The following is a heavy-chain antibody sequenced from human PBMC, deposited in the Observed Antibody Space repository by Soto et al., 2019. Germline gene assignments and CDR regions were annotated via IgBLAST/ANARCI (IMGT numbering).Heavy chain of an antibody. CDR1: GYTFTSYY. V-gene: IGHV1-46*01. J-gene: IGHJ6*02. D-gene: IGHD3-3*01. Sequence: GASVKVSCKASGYTFTSYYMHWVRQAPGQGLEWMGIINPSGGSTSYAQKFQGRVTMTRDTSTSTVYMELSSLRSEDTAAYYCARDYDFWSGYYEWGYYYGMDVWGQGTTVTVSS. CDR2: INPSGGST. CDR3: ARDYDFWSGYYEWGYYYGMDV.